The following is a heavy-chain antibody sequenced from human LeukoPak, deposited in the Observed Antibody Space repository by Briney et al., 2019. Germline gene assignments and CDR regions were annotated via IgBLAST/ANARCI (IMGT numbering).Heavy chain of an antibody. Sequence: GGSLRLSCAASGFTFSGYWMSWVRQAPGKGLEWVANIKQDGSETYYVDSVKGRCTISRDNAKNSLYLQMNSLRAEGTAVYYCASLTYYHFWSAYQGVSYYWGQGTLVTVSS. V-gene: IGHV3-7*05. J-gene: IGHJ4*02. CDR2: IKQDGSET. CDR1: GFTFSGYW. CDR3: ASLTYYHFWSAYQGVSYY. D-gene: IGHD3-3*01.